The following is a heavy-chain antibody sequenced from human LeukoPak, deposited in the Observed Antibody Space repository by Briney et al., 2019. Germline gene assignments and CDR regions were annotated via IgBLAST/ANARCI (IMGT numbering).Heavy chain of an antibody. J-gene: IGHJ4*02. CDR1: GFTFSSYS. D-gene: IGHD3-10*02. V-gene: IGHV3-48*02. CDR2: ISRGSDTI. Sequence: GGSLRLSCAASGFTFSSYSMNWVRQAPGKGLEWVSYISRGSDTIHYADSVKGRFTISRDNAKNSLYLQMNSLRDEDTAVYYCARVFGSDDHFDYWGQGTLVTVSS. CDR3: ARVFGSDDHFDY.